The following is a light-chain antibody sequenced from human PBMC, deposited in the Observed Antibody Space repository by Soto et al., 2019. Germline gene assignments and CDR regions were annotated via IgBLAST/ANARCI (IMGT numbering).Light chain of an antibody. V-gene: IGKV3-20*01. CDR2: GAS. J-gene: IGKJ4*01. CDR3: QQYGGSPPLT. Sequence: IVLTQSPGTLSLSPGERATLSCRASQTVSSTYLAWYQQKPGQAPRLLIHGASSRATGIPDRFGGSGSGTDFTLTISRLEPEDFALYYCQQYGGSPPLTFGGGTKVEIK. CDR1: QTVSSTY.